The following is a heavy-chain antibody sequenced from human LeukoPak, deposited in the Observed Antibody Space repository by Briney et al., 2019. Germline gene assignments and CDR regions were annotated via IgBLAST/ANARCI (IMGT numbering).Heavy chain of an antibody. CDR1: GYNFNSYG. CDR2: ISVYDGNT. CDR3: ARVDNWNTGYYYYYMDV. V-gene: IGHV1-18*01. Sequence: GASVKVSCKASGYNFNSYGISWVRQAPGQGLEWMGWISVYDGNTNYAQKFQGRVTMTTDTSTSIAYMELRSLRSDDTAVYYCARVDNWNTGYYYYYMDVWGKGTTVTVSS. J-gene: IGHJ6*03. D-gene: IGHD1-1*01.